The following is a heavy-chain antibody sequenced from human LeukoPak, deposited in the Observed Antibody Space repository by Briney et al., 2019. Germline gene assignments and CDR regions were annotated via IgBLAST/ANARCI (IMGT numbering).Heavy chain of an antibody. CDR3: AGSITMGDYFDY. Sequence: PSETLSLTCTVSGGSISSGGYYWSWIRQPPGKGLEWIGYIYHSGSTYYNPSLKSRVTISVDRSKNQFSLKLSSVTAADTAVYYCAGSITMGDYFDYWGQGTLVTVSS. V-gene: IGHV4-30-2*01. CDR2: IYHSGST. D-gene: IGHD3-10*01. CDR1: GGSISSGGYY. J-gene: IGHJ4*02.